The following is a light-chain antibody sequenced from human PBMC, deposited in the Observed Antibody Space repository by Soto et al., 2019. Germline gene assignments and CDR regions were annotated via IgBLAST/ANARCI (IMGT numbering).Light chain of an antibody. CDR2: GAS. CDR3: QQYNNWPPDT. V-gene: IGKV3-15*01. Sequence: EIILTQSPASLSVSPGERATLSCRASQRVNHNLACYQQKRGQAPRLLIYGASTRATGIPGRFRGSGSGTEFTLTITSLQSEDFAVYCCQQYNNWPPDTFGQGTKLEIK. J-gene: IGKJ2*01. CDR1: QRVNHN.